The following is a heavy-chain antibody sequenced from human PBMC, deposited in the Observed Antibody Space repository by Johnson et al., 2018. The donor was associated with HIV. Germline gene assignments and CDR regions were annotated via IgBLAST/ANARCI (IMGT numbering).Heavy chain of an antibody. D-gene: IGHD3-22*01. CDR2: INWNGGSI. Sequence: LSFSSSFFPFSYSSLLWVRQAPGKGLEWVSGINWNGGSIGYAESVKGRFTISRDNAKKSLFLEMNSLRAEDTAFYDCARATFYYDLGGYLTRPRAFDMWGQGTMVTVSS. CDR1: FFPFSYSS. J-gene: IGHJ3*02. V-gene: IGHV3-20*02. CDR3: ARATFYYDLGGYLTRPRAFDM.